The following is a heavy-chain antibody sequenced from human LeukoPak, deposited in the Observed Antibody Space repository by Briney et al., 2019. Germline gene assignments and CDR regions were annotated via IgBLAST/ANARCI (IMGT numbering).Heavy chain of an antibody. CDR2: IKQDGSEK. V-gene: IGHV3-7*03. Sequence: GGSLRLSCAASGFTFSSYWMSWVRQAPGKGLEWVANIKQDGSEKYYVDSVKGRFTISRDNSKNTLYLQMNSLRAEDTAVYYCAKDGWDTAMVNYFDYWGQGTLVTVSS. CDR3: AKDGWDTAMVNYFDY. J-gene: IGHJ4*02. CDR1: GFTFSSYW. D-gene: IGHD5-18*01.